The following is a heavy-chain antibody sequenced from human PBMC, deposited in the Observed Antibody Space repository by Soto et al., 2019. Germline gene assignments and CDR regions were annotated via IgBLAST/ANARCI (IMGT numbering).Heavy chain of an antibody. J-gene: IGHJ3*02. V-gene: IGHV4-30-4*02. CDR1: GGSISSGDYY. CDR2: IYYSGSS. Sequence: PSETLSLTCTVSGGSISSGDYYWRWIRQPPGNGLEWIGYIYYSGSSYYNTSLKSRVTISVDTSKNQFSLKLSSVTAADTAVYYCARDSCSGGSCYAPFDAFDIWGQGTMVT. D-gene: IGHD2-15*01. CDR3: ARDSCSGGSCYAPFDAFDI.